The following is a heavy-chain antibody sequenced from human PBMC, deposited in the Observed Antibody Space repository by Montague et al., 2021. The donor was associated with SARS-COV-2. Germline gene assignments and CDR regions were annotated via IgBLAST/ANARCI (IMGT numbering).Heavy chain of an antibody. CDR2: ISASVGTP. CDR3: VNPKGAFDI. CDR1: GLIFSNYA. V-gene: IGHV3-23*01. Sequence: SQRLSCAASGLIFSNYAMSWVRQAPGKGPECVSVISASVGTPYYQDSVEGRFPISRDNSKTTLYLQMNSLRAEDTAVYYCVNPKGAFDISGQGTMVTVPS. J-gene: IGHJ3*02.